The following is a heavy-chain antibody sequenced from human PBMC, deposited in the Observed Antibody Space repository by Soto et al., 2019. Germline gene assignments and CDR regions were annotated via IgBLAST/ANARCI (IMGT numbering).Heavy chain of an antibody. D-gene: IGHD6-19*01. CDR2: VYYTGST. Sequence: PSETLSLTCSVSGGSISGSYWSWIRHSPGKGLEWLGYVYYTGSTNYSPSLRSRVSISVDTSKNEFSLRLSSVTAADTAVYFCARSVAVPGAHIDYWGQGTQVTVSS. V-gene: IGHV4-59*01. J-gene: IGHJ4*02. CDR1: GGSISGSY. CDR3: ARSVAVPGAHIDY.